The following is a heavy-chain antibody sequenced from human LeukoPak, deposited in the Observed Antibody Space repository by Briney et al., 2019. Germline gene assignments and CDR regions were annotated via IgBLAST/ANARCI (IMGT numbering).Heavy chain of an antibody. CDR2: ISGDASTT. Sequence: GGSLRLSCAASGFTFSSFSMNWVRQAPGKGLEWVSYISGDASTTYYADSVKGRFTISSDDPKNSLYLQMNSRRAEDTAVYYCVRGTAAAGLEYWGQGTLVSVSS. CDR1: GFTFSSFS. CDR3: VRGTAAAGLEY. V-gene: IGHV3-48*04. J-gene: IGHJ4*02. D-gene: IGHD6-13*01.